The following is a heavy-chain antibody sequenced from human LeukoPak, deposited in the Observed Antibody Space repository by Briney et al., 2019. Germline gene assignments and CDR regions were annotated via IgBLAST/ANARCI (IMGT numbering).Heavy chain of an antibody. CDR3: ARGGYCTGNSCYPDAFDL. V-gene: IGHV4-59*01. Sequence: SETLSLTCTVSGGSISPYYWSWIRQPPGKGLEWIGNIYSSGSTNYNPSLKSRVTISVETSKNQFSLNLSSVTAADTAVYYWARGGYCTGNSCYPDAFDLWGQGTMVTVSS. D-gene: IGHD2-2*01. CDR1: GGSISPYY. CDR2: IYSSGST. J-gene: IGHJ3*01.